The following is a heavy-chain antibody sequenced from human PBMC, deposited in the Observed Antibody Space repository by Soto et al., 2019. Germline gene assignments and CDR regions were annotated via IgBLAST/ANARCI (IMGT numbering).Heavy chain of an antibody. Sequence: SQTLSLTCAISGDSLSSNSAAWNWIRQSPSRGLECLGRTYYRSKWYNDYAVSVQSRITINPDTSRNQFSLQLNSVTPEDTAVYYCARDLTGYSSDWHAYDIWGQGTMVTVSS. CDR2: TYYRSKWYN. D-gene: IGHD6-19*01. J-gene: IGHJ3*02. V-gene: IGHV6-1*01. CDR1: GDSLSSNSAA. CDR3: ARDLTGYSSDWHAYDI.